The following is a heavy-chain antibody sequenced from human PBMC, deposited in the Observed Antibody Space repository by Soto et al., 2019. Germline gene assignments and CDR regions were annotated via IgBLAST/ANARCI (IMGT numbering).Heavy chain of an antibody. CDR1: GFTFSNYW. J-gene: IGHJ4*02. CDR3: VTSGYHGY. Sequence: EVQLVESGGGLVQPAGSLRLSCAASGFTFSNYWMHWVRQAPGKGLVWVSRINSDGSNTSYADSVKGRFTTSRDNAKNTLYLQMNSLGVGDTGVYYCVTSGYHGYGGQGTLVTVSS. V-gene: IGHV3-74*01. CDR2: INSDGSNT. D-gene: IGHD3-22*01.